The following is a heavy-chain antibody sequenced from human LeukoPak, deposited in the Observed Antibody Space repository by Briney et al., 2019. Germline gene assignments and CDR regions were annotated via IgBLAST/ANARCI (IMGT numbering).Heavy chain of an antibody. Sequence: GGSLRLSCAASGFTFSSHAMSWVRQAPGKGLEWVSAISGSGGSTYCADSVKGRFTISRDNSKNTLYLQMNSLRAEDTAVYYCAKGTRLLRFLEWLLYFRYWGQGTLVTVSS. J-gene: IGHJ4*02. CDR3: AKGTRLLRFLEWLLYFRY. V-gene: IGHV3-23*01. CDR2: ISGSGGST. D-gene: IGHD3-3*01. CDR1: GFTFSSHA.